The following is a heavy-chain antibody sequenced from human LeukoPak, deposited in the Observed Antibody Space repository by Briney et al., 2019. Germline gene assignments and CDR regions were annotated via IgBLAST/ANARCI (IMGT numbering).Heavy chain of an antibody. V-gene: IGHV3-43D*03. J-gene: IGHJ4*02. D-gene: IGHD3-22*01. CDR2: ISWDGGST. CDR3: AKGFSGYYHTIDY. Sequence: GGSLRLSCAASGFTFDDYAMHWVRQAPGKGLEWVSLISWDGGSTYYADSVKGRFTISRDNSKNSLYLQMNSLRAEDTALYYCAKGFSGYYHTIDYWGQGTLVTVSS. CDR1: GFTFDDYA.